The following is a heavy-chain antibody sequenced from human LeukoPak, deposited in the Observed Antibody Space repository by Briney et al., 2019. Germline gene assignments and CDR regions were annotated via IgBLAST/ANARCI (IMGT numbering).Heavy chain of an antibody. CDR1: GGSFSGYY. D-gene: IGHD6-6*01. J-gene: IGHJ4*02. CDR2: INHSGST. V-gene: IGHV4-34*01. Sequence: SETLSLTCAVFGGSFSGYYWSWIRQPPGKGLEWIGEINHSGSTNYNPSLKSRVTISVDTSKNQFSLKLSSVTAADTAVYYCARMWAARSPFDYWGQGTLVTVSS. CDR3: ARMWAARSPFDY.